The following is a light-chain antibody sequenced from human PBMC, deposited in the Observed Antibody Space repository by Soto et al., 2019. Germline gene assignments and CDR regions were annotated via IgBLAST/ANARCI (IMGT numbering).Light chain of an antibody. Sequence: DNQMTQSPSTLSASVGDRVTITCRASQSISTWLAWYQQKPGKAPNLLIYDASSLETGVPSRFSGSGFGTEFTLALSSLQPDDFATYYCQQYNSYPYTFGQGTKLEIK. CDR3: QQYNSYPYT. J-gene: IGKJ2*01. V-gene: IGKV1-5*01. CDR2: DAS. CDR1: QSISTW.